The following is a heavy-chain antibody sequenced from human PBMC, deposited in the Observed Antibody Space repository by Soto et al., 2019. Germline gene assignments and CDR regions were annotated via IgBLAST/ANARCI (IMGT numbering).Heavy chain of an antibody. D-gene: IGHD2-15*01. CDR2: IGISGDT. V-gene: IGHV3-13*01. J-gene: IGHJ4*02. Sequence: PGGSLRLSCEASGFTFSAFDMHWVRQPTGRGLEWVSTIGISGDTYYAVSVKGRFTISRDIARNSLSLQMNNVRAGDTAVYFCARGQEVGAHFFDSWGQGTQVTVSS. CDR3: ARGQEVGAHFFDS. CDR1: GFTFSAFD.